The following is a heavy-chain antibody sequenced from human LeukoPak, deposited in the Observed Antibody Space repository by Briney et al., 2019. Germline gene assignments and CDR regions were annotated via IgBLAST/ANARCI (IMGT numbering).Heavy chain of an antibody. CDR3: AGNMSSEAPTGTRNLNWFDP. J-gene: IGHJ5*02. V-gene: IGHV4-39*01. D-gene: IGHD6-13*01. CDR2: VYYSGST. CDR1: GGSISSSSYY. Sequence: SETLSLTCTVSGGSISSSSYYWGWIRQPPGKGLEWIGSVYYSGSTYYNSSLKSRVTISVDTSKNQFSLKVNSVTAADTAVYYCAGNMSSEAPTGTRNLNWFDPWGQGTLVTVSS.